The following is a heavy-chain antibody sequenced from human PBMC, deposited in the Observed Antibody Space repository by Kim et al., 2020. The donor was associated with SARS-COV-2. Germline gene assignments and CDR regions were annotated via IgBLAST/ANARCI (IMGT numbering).Heavy chain of an antibody. CDR2: ST. CDR3: ARGFAGAGSC. V-gene: IGHV3-74*01. D-gene: IGHD2-15*01. Sequence: STSCAGAVKGRFTIYRDHAQNTLYLQVNSLRAEDTAVYYCARGFAGAGSCWGQGTLVTVSS. J-gene: IGHJ4*02.